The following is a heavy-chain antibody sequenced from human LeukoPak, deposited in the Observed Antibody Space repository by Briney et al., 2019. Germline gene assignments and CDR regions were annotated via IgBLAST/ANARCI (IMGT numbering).Heavy chain of an antibody. D-gene: IGHD3-16*02. CDR1: GYTFTNYA. CDR3: ARAYQRLGGLSFPDS. Sequence: ASVKVSCKASGYTFTNYAMNWVRQAPGQGLEGMGWINPNTGNPTYAQGFTGRFVFSLDTSVTTTYLQISGLKAEDTAVYYCARAYQRLGGLSFPDSWGQGTLVTVSS. V-gene: IGHV7-4-1*02. CDR2: INPNTGNP. J-gene: IGHJ5*01.